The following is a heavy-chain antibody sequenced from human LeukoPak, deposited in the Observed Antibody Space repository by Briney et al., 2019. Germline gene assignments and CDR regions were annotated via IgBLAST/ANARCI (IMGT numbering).Heavy chain of an antibody. Sequence: GASVKVSCKASVYTFIDNYMHWVRQAPGQGREWMGWINPTSGGTNYAQNFQGRVTMTRGTSISTAYMELRRLRSDDTAVYYCAICSGGSCYPHGMDVWGQGTTVTVSS. CDR3: AICSGGSCYPHGMDV. V-gene: IGHV1-2*02. D-gene: IGHD2-15*01. CDR1: VYTFIDNY. CDR2: INPTSGGT. J-gene: IGHJ6*02.